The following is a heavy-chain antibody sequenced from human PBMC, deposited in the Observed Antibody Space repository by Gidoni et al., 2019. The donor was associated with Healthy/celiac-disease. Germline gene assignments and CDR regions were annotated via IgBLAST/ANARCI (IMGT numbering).Heavy chain of an antibody. CDR1: GGSFSGYY. J-gene: IGHJ4*02. CDR2: INHSGST. D-gene: IGHD3-10*01. CDR3: ARARYYGSGRRITPFDY. V-gene: IGHV4-34*01. Sequence: TCAVYGGSFSGYYWSWIRQPPGKGLEWIGEINHSGSTNYNPSLKSRVTISVDTSKNQFSLKLSSVTAADTAVYYCARARYYGSGRRITPFDYWGQGTLVTVSS.